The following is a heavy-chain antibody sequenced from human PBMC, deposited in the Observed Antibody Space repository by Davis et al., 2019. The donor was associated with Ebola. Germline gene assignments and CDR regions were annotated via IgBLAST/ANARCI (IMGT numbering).Heavy chain of an antibody. J-gene: IGHJ4*02. V-gene: IGHV3-43*02. CDR3: AKGVAVAGTSSFDY. CDR2: ISGDGGST. D-gene: IGHD6-19*01. CDR1: GFTFDDYA. Sequence: GESLKISCAASGFTFDDYAMHWVRQAPGKGLEWVSLISGDGGSTYYADSVKGRFTISRDNSKNTLYLQMNSLRAEDTAVYYCAKGVAVAGTSSFDYWGQGTLVTVSS.